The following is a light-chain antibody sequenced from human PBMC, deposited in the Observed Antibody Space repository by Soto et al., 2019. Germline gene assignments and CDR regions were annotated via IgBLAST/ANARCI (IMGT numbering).Light chain of an antibody. V-gene: IGKV3D-20*02. CDR1: QSVSSSY. CDR3: QQRSNWPPIT. Sequence: EIVLTQSPGTLSLSPGERATLSGRAIQSVSSSYLAWYQQKPGQAPRLLIYGASSGATGIPDRFSGSGSGTDFTLTISSLEPEDFAVYYCQQRSNWPPITFGQGTRLETK. CDR2: GAS. J-gene: IGKJ5*01.